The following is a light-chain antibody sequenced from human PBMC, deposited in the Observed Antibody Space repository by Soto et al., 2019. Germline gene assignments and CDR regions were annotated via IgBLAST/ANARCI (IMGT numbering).Light chain of an antibody. CDR2: LNSDGSH. Sequence: QSVLTQSHSASASLGASVKLTCTLSSGYNNYAIAWHQQQPDKSPRYLMKLNSDGSHNKGDGIPDRFSGSSSGAERYLTISSLQSEDEADYYCQTWGTGSAVFVGGTQLTVL. CDR1: SGYNNYA. J-gene: IGLJ7*01. V-gene: IGLV4-69*01. CDR3: QTWGTGSAV.